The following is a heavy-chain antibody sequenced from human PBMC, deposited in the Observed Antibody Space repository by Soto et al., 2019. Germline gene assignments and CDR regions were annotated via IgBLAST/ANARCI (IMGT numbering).Heavy chain of an antibody. Sequence: QVRLVQSGAEVKKPGASVKVSCKASGYIFTHYGLSWVRQAPGQGLEWMGWISGYNGETNHARKFQDGVTRTKETPTATAYMERGTLTSDDTAIYYWARDTATGRQQDYWGQGTLVTVSS. CDR3: ARDTATGRQQDY. D-gene: IGHD5-18*01. CDR1: GYIFTHYG. V-gene: IGHV1-18*01. CDR2: ISGYNGET. J-gene: IGHJ4*02.